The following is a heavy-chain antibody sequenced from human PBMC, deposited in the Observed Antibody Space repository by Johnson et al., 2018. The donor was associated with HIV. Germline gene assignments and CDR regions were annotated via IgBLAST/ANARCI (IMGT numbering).Heavy chain of an antibody. CDR1: GFTVSSNY. D-gene: IGHD7-27*01. J-gene: IGHJ3*02. CDR3: AKTTRGNWGSCFDI. V-gene: IGHV3-66*01. Sequence: VQLVESGGVVVQPGGSLRLSCAASGFTVSSNYMSWVRQAPGKGLEWVSVIYSGGSTYYADSVKGRFTISRDNSKNTLYLQLKSLRAKDTSLYYCAKTTRGNWGSCFDIWGRGTMVTVSS. CDR2: IYSGGST.